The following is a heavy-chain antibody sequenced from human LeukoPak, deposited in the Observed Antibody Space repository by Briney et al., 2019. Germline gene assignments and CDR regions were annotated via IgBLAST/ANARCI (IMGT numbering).Heavy chain of an antibody. CDR2: IKQDGSEE. V-gene: IGHV3-7*03. J-gene: IGHJ4*02. Sequence: PGRSLTLSCAASGFTFSSDWMSWVRHPPGKGLEWVANIKQDGSEEYYVDSVKDRVTISRDNAKNSLYLQMNSLRAEETAVYYCARGRLLLDYWGQGTLVTVSS. D-gene: IGHD2-15*01. CDR1: GFTFSSDW. CDR3: ARGRLLLDY.